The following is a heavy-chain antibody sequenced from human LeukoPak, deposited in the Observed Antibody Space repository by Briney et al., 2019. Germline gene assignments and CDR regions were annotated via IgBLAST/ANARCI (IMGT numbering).Heavy chain of an antibody. V-gene: IGHV4-4*07. Sequence: PSETLSLTCTVSGCSITSNYWGWIRQPPGKGLEWIGRISTTGSTNYSPSLKSRVTMSLDTSTNQFSLMLTSVTAADTAVYYCARVLVPAAFCAFDSWGQGATVTVSS. CDR2: ISTTGST. CDR1: GCSITSNY. D-gene: IGHD2-2*01. J-gene: IGHJ3*02. CDR3: ARVLVPAAFCAFDS.